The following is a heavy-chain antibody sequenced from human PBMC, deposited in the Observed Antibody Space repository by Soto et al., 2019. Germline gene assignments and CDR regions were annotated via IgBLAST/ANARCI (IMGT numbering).Heavy chain of an antibody. CDR2: IRPYNGNT. V-gene: IGHV1-18*01. CDR1: GYTFTSYG. Sequence: QVQLVQSGAEVKKPGASVKVSCKASGYTFTSYGISWVRQGPGQGLEWMGWIRPYNGNTNYAQKLQGRVTMTTGTSTSTAYMELRGLRSDDTAVYYCARDLPPQDYWGQGTLVTVSS. J-gene: IGHJ4*02. CDR3: ARDLPPQDY.